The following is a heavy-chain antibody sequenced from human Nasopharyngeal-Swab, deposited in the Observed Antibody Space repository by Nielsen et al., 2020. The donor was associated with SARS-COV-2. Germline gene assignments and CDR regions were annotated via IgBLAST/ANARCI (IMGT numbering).Heavy chain of an antibody. D-gene: IGHD4-17*01. CDR1: GFTFSNYG. V-gene: IGHV3-33*01. CDR3: ARDRLRMDYFDY. Sequence: GESLKISCVASGFTFSNYGMHWVRQAPGKGLEWVAVMWYDGTYKYYADSVKGRFTISRDNSKNTLYLQMNSLRAEDTAVYYCARDRLRMDYFDYWGQGTLVTVSS. CDR2: MWYDGTYK. J-gene: IGHJ4*02.